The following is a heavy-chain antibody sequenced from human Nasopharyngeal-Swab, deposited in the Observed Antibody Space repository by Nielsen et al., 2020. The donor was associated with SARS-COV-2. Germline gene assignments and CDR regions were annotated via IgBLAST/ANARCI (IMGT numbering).Heavy chain of an antibody. CDR2: ISYDGSNK. Sequence: GESLKISCAASGFTFSSYAMHWVRQAPGKGLEWVAVISYDGSNKYYADSVKGRFTISRDNSKNTLYLQMNSLRAEDTAAYYCARDRVVAATLRWVDYYYGMDVWGQGTTVTVSS. CDR1: GFTFSSYA. J-gene: IGHJ6*02. D-gene: IGHD2-15*01. V-gene: IGHV3-30*04. CDR3: ARDRVVAATLRWVDYYYGMDV.